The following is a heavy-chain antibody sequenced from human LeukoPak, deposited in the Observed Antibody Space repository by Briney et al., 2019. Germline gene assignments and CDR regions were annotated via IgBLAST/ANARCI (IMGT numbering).Heavy chain of an antibody. V-gene: IGHV3-23*01. J-gene: IGHJ4*02. D-gene: IGHD3-9*01. CDR3: AKAQPIPYYDILTGLVSYYFDY. CDR1: GFTFSSYA. CDR2: ISGSGGST. Sequence: GGSLRLSRAASGFTFSSYAMSWVRQAPGKGLEWVSAISGSGGSTYYADSVKGRFTISRDNSKNTLYLQMNSLRAEDTAVYYCAKAQPIPYYDILTGLVSYYFDYWGQGTLVTVSS.